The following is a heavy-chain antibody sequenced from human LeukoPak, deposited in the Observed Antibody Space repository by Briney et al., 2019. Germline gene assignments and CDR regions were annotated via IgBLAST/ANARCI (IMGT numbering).Heavy chain of an antibody. CDR1: GGSFSICY. D-gene: IGHD2-2*03. CDR2: INHSGST. J-gene: IGHJ4*02. CDR3: ARDGYLAVDY. V-gene: IGHV4-34*01. Sequence: SETLSLTCAVYGGSFSICYWSWIRQPPGKGLEWIGEINHSGSTNYNPSLKSRVTISVDTSKNHFSLKLSSVTAADTAVYYCARDGYLAVDYWGQGTLVTVSS.